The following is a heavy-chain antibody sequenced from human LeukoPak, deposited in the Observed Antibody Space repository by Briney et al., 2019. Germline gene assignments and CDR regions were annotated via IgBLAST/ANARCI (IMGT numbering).Heavy chain of an antibody. CDR3: ARVVGAMTHFDY. D-gene: IGHD1-26*01. J-gene: IGHJ4*02. Sequence: SQTLSLTCTVSGRSISSHYWSWIRQPPGKGLEWIGYIYYSGSTNYNPSLKSRVTISVDTSKNQFSLKLSSVTAADTAVYYCARVVGAMTHFDYWGQGTLVTVSS. CDR1: GRSISSHY. CDR2: IYYSGST. V-gene: IGHV4-59*11.